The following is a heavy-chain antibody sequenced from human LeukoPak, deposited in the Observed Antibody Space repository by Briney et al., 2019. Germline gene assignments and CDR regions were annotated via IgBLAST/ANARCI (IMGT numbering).Heavy chain of an antibody. CDR1: GFTFSSYA. Sequence: TGGSLGLSCAASGFTFSSYAMSWVRQAPGKGLEWVSAISGSGGSTYYADSVKGRFTISRDNSKNTVYLQMNSLRAEDTAVYYCASYDILTGYSRHPLKRWGQGTLVAVSS. CDR2: ISGSGGST. CDR3: ASYDILTGYSRHPLKR. J-gene: IGHJ4*02. V-gene: IGHV3-23*01. D-gene: IGHD3-9*01.